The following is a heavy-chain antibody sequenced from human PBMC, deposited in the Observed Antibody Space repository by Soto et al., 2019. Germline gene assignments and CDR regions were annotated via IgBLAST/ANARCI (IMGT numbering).Heavy chain of an antibody. CDR3: AKDLGADYGSGYYDYYYYYGMDV. V-gene: IGHV3-23*01. J-gene: IGHJ6*02. D-gene: IGHD3-10*01. CDR2: ISGSGGST. CDR1: GFTFSSYV. Sequence: EVQLLESGGGLVQPGGSLRLSCAASGFTFSSYVMSWVRQAPGKGLEWVSAISGSGGSTYYADSVKGRFTISRDNSKNTLYLQMNSLRAEDTAVYYCAKDLGADYGSGYYDYYYYYGMDVWGQGTTVTVSS.